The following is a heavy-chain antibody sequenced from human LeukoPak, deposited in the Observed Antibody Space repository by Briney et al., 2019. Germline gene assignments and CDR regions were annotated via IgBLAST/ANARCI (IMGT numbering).Heavy chain of an antibody. CDR2: IIGSCSST. V-gene: IGHV3-23*01. J-gene: IGHJ4*02. D-gene: IGHD6-13*01. CDR3: EKDRAQQLVLDF. CDR1: GFTFSSYA. Sequence: GGSLRLSCAASGFTFSSYAMSWVRQAPGKGLEWVSAIIGSCSSTYYADSVKGRLTISRDNSKNTLFVEMNSLRREDTAVYYCEKDRAQQLVLDFWGQGTLVTVSS.